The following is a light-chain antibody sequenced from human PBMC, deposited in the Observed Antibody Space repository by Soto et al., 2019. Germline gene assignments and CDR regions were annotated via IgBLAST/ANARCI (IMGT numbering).Light chain of an antibody. J-gene: IGLJ1*01. V-gene: IGLV3-21*02. Sequence: YALTQPHSVSVATAQTARITCGGNNIASKSVHWYQQRPGQAPVLVLYDDSNRPSGISARFSGSTSGSTATLTISSVEAGDDAAYFCQVWDISSDQYLFGAGTKVTVL. CDR1: NIASKS. CDR2: DDS. CDR3: QVWDISSDQYL.